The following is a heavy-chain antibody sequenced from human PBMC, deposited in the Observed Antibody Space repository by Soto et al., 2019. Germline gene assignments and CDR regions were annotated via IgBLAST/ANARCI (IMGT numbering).Heavy chain of an antibody. J-gene: IGHJ4*02. CDR1: GGSISSGGYY. Sequence: SETLSLTCTVSGGSISSGGYYWSWIRQHPGKGLEWIGYIYYSGSTYYNPSLKSRVTISVDTSKNQFSLKLSSVTAADTAVYYSARDRNGSLDYWGQGTPVTVSS. D-gene: IGHD1-26*01. CDR2: IYYSGST. CDR3: ARDRNGSLDY. V-gene: IGHV4-31*03.